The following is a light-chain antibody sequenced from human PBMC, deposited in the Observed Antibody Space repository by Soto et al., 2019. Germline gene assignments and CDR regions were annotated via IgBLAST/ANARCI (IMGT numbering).Light chain of an antibody. CDR2: DVN. J-gene: IGLJ2*01. CDR3: TSWTTSTTMI. CDR1: RSDIGAYNF. V-gene: IGLV2-14*03. Sequence: SVLTQPASVSGSPGQSITISCTGTRSDIGAYNFVSWYQQHPGEVPKLMLYDVNVRPSGVSNRFSGSKSGNTASLTISGLQAGDEADYYCTSWTTSTTMIFGGGTKVTVL.